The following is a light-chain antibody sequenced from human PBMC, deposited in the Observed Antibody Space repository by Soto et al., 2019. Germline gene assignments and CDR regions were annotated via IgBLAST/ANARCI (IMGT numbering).Light chain of an antibody. V-gene: IGKV3-11*01. J-gene: IGKJ4*01. CDR2: DAS. Sequence: EIVLTQSPATLSLSLGERATLSCRASQNINTYLVWYQQKPGQAPRLLIYDASKRATGIPDRFSGSGSGMDFIFTISSLAPEDFALYYCQQRSSWPRVFGGGTKVEIK. CDR1: QNINTY. CDR3: QQRSSWPRV.